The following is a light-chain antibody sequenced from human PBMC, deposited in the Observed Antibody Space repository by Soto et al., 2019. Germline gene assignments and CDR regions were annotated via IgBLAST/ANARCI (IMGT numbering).Light chain of an antibody. Sequence: SYELTQRPSMSVAPGQTARITCGGYDIESKSVHWYQQKPGQAPVLVVYDDNDRPSGIPERFSGSNSGNTATLTISRVEAGDEADYFCQLWDSSSDQPYVFG. CDR3: QLWDSSSDQPYV. CDR2: DDN. CDR1: DIESKS. J-gene: IGLJ1*01. V-gene: IGLV3-21*02.